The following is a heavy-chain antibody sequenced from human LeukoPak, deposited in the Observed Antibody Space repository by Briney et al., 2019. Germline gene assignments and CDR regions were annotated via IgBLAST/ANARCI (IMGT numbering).Heavy chain of an antibody. CDR2: IYYSGST. D-gene: IGHD3-9*01. Sequence: SETMSLTCTVSGGSISSSSYYWGWIRQPPGKGLEWIGSIYYSGSTYYNPSLKSRVTISVDTSKNQFSLKLSSVTAADTAVYYCARGSYTSYYDILTGYYKEFDYWGQGTLVTVSS. CDR3: ARGSYTSYYDILTGYYKEFDY. J-gene: IGHJ4*02. CDR1: GGSISSSSYY. V-gene: IGHV4-39*01.